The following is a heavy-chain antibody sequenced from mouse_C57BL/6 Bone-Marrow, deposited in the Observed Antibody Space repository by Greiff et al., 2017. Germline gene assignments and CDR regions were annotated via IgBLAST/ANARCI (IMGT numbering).Heavy chain of an antibody. CDR3: ARDGYYPFYAMDY. J-gene: IGHJ4*01. D-gene: IGHD2-3*01. CDR2: IHPNSGST. Sequence: QVQLQQPGAELVKPGASVKLSCKASGYTFTSYWMHWVKQRPGPGLEWIGMIHPNSGSTNYNEKFKSKATLTVDKSSSTAYMQLSSLTSEDSAVYYCARDGYYPFYAMDYWGQGTSVTVSS. V-gene: IGHV1-64*01. CDR1: GYTFTSYW.